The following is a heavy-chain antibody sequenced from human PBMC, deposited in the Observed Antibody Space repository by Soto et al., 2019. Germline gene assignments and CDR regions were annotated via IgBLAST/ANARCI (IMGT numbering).Heavy chain of an antibody. D-gene: IGHD2-15*01. CDR2: IYYSGST. J-gene: IGHJ6*03. V-gene: IGHV4-39*01. Sequence: QLQLQESGPGLVKPSETLSLTCTVSGGSISSSSYYWGWIRQPPGKGLEWIGSIYYSGSTYYNPSLNSRVTIYVDTSKNQFSLKLSSVTAADTAVYYCARRPANATVYYYYYMDVWGKGTTVTVSS. CDR3: ARRPANATVYYYYYMDV. CDR1: GGSISSSSYY.